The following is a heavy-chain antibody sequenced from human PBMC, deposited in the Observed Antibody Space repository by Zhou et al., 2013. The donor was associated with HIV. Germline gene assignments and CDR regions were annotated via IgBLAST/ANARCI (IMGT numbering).Heavy chain of an antibody. V-gene: IGHV1-69*04. CDR3: AREVTTGTGYYYYYYMDV. CDR1: GGTFSSYA. Sequence: QVQLVQSGAEVKKPGSSVKVSCKASGGTFSSYAISWVRQAPGQGLEWMGRIIPILGIANYAQKFQGRVTITADKSTSTAYMELSSLRSEDTAVYYCAREVTTGTGYYYYYYMDVWGKGTTVTVSS. CDR2: IIPILGIA. D-gene: IGHD1-1*01. J-gene: IGHJ6*03.